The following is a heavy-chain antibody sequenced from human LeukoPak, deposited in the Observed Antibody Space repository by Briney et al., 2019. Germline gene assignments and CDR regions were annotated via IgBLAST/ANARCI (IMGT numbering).Heavy chain of an antibody. CDR1: GFTFSSYW. J-gene: IGHJ6*03. CDR3: AMSYYYYYNMDV. Sequence: GGSLRLSCEASGFTFSSYWMSWVRQAPGKGLEWVANIRQDESEKYYVDSVKGRFTISRDNAKNSLYLQMNSLRAEDTAVYYCAMSYYYYYNMDVWGKGTTVTVSS. CDR2: IRQDESEK. V-gene: IGHV3-7*01.